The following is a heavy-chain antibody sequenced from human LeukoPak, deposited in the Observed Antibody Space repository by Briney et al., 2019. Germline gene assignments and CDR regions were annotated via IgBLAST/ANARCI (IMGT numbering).Heavy chain of an antibody. Sequence: GGSLRLSCAASRFTFRNYGMHWVRQAPGKGLEWLTLISYDGTNQFYADSVKGRFTISRDNSKDTLYLQMNSLRGEDTAVYYCARVDGYCSTSGCYPKGENWFDPWGQGTLVTVSS. D-gene: IGHD2-2*01. J-gene: IGHJ5*02. CDR2: ISYDGTNQ. CDR3: ARVDGYCSTSGCYPKGENWFDP. V-gene: IGHV3-30*03. CDR1: RFTFRNYG.